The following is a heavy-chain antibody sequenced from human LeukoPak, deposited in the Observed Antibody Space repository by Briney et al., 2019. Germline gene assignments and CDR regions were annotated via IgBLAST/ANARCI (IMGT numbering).Heavy chain of an antibody. CDR1: GYTFTGYY. CDR3: ARGYSSGWYEGDYFDY. J-gene: IGHJ4*02. V-gene: IGHV1-8*03. D-gene: IGHD6-19*01. CDR2: INPNSGNT. Sequence: ASVKVSCKASGYTFTGYYMHWVRQAPGQGLEWMGWINPNSGNTGYAQKFQGRVTITRNTSISTAYMELSSLRSEDTAVYYCARGYSSGWYEGDYFDYWGQGTLVTVSS.